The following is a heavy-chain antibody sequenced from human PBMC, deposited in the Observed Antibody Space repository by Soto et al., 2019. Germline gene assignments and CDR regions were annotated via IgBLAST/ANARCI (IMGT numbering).Heavy chain of an antibody. V-gene: IGHV1-58*01. CDR3: AAVPVLRFLKWLPAYFDY. J-gene: IGHJ4*02. CDR1: GLMFTSSA. CDR2: LVVGSGNT. D-gene: IGHD3-3*01. Sequence: ASVKVSCKTSGLMFTSSAVQWVRQARGQRLEWIGWLVVGSGNTHYAQHFQERVTLTRDMSTGTAYMELSSLRSEDTAVYYCAAVPVLRFLKWLPAYFDYWGQGTLVTVSS.